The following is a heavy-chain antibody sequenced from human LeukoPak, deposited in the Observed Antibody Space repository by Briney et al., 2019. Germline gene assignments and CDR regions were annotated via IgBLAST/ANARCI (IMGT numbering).Heavy chain of an antibody. CDR3: ALTAMASIDYYYYYMDV. Sequence: ASVKVSCKASGYTFTSYDINWVRQATGQGLEWMGWMNPNSGNTGYAQKFQGRVTMTRNTSISTAYMELSSLRSEDTAVYYCALTAMASIDYYYYYMDVWAKGPRSPSP. CDR2: MNPNSGNT. D-gene: IGHD5-18*01. CDR1: GYTFTSYD. J-gene: IGHJ6*03. V-gene: IGHV1-8*01.